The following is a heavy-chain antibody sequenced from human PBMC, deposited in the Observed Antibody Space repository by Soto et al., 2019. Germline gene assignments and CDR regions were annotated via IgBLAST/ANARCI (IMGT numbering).Heavy chain of an antibody. D-gene: IGHD2-15*01. Sequence: SVKVSCKASGGTFSSYAISWVRQAPGQGLEWMGGIIPIFGTANYAQKFQGRVTITADESKRTDYMELSSLRSEDTAVYYCARDKGCSGGSCYSEYDAFDIWGQGTMVTVSS. CDR1: GGTFSSYA. J-gene: IGHJ3*02. V-gene: IGHV1-69*13. CDR2: IIPIFGTA. CDR3: ARDKGCSGGSCYSEYDAFDI.